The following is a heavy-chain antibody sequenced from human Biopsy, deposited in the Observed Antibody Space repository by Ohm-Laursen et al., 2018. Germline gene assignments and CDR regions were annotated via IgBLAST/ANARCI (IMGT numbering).Heavy chain of an antibody. CDR2: ISETSSHI. J-gene: IGHJ6*02. Sequence: SLRLSCAASGFSVSSYGMNWVRQAPGKGLEWISYISETSSHIYDADSVRGRFTVARDIAKNSLYLQLNSLRVEDTAVYYCARDSSRRAREGGMDVWGQGTTATVSS. D-gene: IGHD6-6*01. CDR3: ARDSSRRAREGGMDV. CDR1: GFSVSSYG. V-gene: IGHV3-21*01.